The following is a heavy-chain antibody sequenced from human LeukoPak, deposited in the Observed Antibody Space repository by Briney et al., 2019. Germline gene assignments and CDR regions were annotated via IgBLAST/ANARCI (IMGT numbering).Heavy chain of an antibody. J-gene: IGHJ4*02. CDR2: IYHSGST. CDR3: ARVSSGATTVDY. V-gene: IGHV4-4*02. D-gene: IGHD1-26*01. Sequence: GSLRLSCAASGFTFSSYAVSWVRQPPGKGLEWIGEIYHSGSTNYNPSLKSRVTISVDKSKNQFSLKLSSVTATDTAVYYCARVSSGATTVDYWGQGTLVTVSS. CDR1: GFTFSSYAV.